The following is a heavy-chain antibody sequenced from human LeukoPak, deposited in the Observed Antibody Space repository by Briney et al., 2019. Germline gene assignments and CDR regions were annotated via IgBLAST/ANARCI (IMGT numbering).Heavy chain of an antibody. CDR3: AREYYDILTGYTPTQD. CDR1: GFTFSSYA. CDR2: ISYDGSNK. Sequence: GGSLRLSCEASGFTFSSYAMHWVRQAPGKGLEWVAVISYDGSNKYYADSVKGRFTISRDNSKNTLYLQMNSLRAEDTAVYYCAREYYDILTGYTPTQDWGQGTLVTVSS. V-gene: IGHV3-30*04. J-gene: IGHJ4*02. D-gene: IGHD3-9*01.